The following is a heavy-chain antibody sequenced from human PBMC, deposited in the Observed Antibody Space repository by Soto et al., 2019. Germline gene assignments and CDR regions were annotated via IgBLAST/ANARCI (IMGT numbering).Heavy chain of an antibody. CDR1: GFTFSNNW. Sequence: PGGSLRLSCAASGFTFSNNWMHWVRQAPGKGPVWVSRINSDGSSTSYADSVKGRFTISRDNAKNSLYLQMNSLRAEDTAVYYCARHPERIAQIGWFDPWGQGTLVTVSS. CDR2: INSDGSST. V-gene: IGHV3-74*01. CDR3: ARHPERIAQIGWFDP. J-gene: IGHJ5*02. D-gene: IGHD6-13*01.